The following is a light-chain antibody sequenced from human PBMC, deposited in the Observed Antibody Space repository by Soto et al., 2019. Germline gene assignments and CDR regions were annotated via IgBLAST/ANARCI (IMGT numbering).Light chain of an antibody. Sequence: QSALTQPRSVSGSPGQSVTISCTGTSSDVGGYNYVSWYQQYPGKAPELMIYDVTKRPSGVPDRFSGSKSGNTASLTISGLQADDEADYYCCSWGGTYSFVLGTGTKVT. CDR3: CSWGGTYSFV. CDR2: DVT. V-gene: IGLV2-11*01. CDR1: SSDVGGYNY. J-gene: IGLJ1*01.